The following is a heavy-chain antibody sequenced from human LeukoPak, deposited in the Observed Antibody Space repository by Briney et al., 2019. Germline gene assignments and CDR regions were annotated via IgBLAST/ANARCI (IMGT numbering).Heavy chain of an antibody. CDR2: IKTGGSEK. J-gene: IGHJ4*02. V-gene: IGHV3-7*01. Sequence: GGSLRLSCVASGFKFNTYWMTWVRQTPGKGLEWVANIKTGGSEKTYVNSVKGRFSISRDNAKNSLYLQMTGLRVEDTAVYYCAKGLWNFDCWGQGTLVTVSS. D-gene: IGHD3-3*01. CDR3: AKGLWNFDC. CDR1: GFKFNTYW.